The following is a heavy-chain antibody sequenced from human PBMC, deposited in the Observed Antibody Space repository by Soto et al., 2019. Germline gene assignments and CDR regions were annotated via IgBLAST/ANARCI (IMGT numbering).Heavy chain of an antibody. V-gene: IGHV3-48*02. CDR1: GFDFSNYI. CDR2: ISGSSTTI. J-gene: IGHJ4*02. CDR3: ARLGAY. Sequence: EVQLVESGGGLVHPGGPLRLSCAAPGFDFSNYIMNWVRQAPGKGLEWISYISGSSTTILYADSVKGRFTVSRDNAKNSLYLQMNSLRDEDTAVYYCARLGAYWGQGTLVTVSS.